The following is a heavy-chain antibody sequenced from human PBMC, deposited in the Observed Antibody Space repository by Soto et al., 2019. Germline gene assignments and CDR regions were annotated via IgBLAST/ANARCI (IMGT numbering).Heavy chain of an antibody. CDR2: ISGSGGST. CDR1: GFTFSSYA. Sequence: EVQLLESGGGLVQPGGSLRLSCAASGFTFSSYAMSWVRQAPGKGLEWVSAISGSGGSTYYADSVKGRFTISRDNSKXXXXXXXXXXXXXXXXXYYXAXXXPPYPWGQGTLVTVSS. J-gene: IGHJ5*02. D-gene: IGHD3-10*01. V-gene: IGHV3-23*01. CDR3: AXXXPPYP.